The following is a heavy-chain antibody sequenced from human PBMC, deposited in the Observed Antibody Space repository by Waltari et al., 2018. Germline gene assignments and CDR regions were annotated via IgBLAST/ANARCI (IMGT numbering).Heavy chain of an antibody. J-gene: IGHJ3*02. CDR3: ARDTEIAVAALGHFDI. CDR2: IYYSGST. Sequence: QLQLQESGPGLVKPSETLSLTCTVSGGSISSSSYYWGWIRQPPGKGLEWIGSIYYSGSTYYNPSLKSRVTISVDTSKNQFSLKLSSVTAADTAVYYCARDTEIAVAALGHFDIWGQGTMVTVSS. V-gene: IGHV4-39*07. CDR1: GGSISSSSYY. D-gene: IGHD6-19*01.